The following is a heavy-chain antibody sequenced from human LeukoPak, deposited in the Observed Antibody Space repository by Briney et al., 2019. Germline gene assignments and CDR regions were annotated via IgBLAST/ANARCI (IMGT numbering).Heavy chain of an antibody. CDR1: GGSISSYY. CDR2: IYYSGGS. D-gene: IGHD3-10*01. CDR3: ATYYYGSGTQYWFDP. J-gene: IGHJ5*02. V-gene: IGHV4-59*01. Sequence: SETLSLTCTVSGGSISSYYWSWIRQPPGKGLEWSGFIYYSGGSNYNPSLKSRVTISVDTSKNQFSLKLSSVTAADTAVYYCATYYYGSGTQYWFDPWGQGTLVTVSS.